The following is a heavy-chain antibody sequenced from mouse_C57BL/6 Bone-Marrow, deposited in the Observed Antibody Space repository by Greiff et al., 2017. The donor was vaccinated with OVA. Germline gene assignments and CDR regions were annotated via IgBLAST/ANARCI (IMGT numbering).Heavy chain of an antibody. J-gene: IGHJ4*01. CDR3: ARRGVWLRGAMDY. V-gene: IGHV2-2*01. CDR1: GFSLTSYG. Sequence: VKLMESGPGLVQPSQSLSITCTVSGFSLTSYGVHWVRQSPGKGLEWLGVIWSGGSTDYNAAFISRLSISKDNSKSQVFFKMNSLQADDTAIYYCARRGVWLRGAMDYWGQGTSVTVSS. CDR2: IWSGGST. D-gene: IGHD2-2*01.